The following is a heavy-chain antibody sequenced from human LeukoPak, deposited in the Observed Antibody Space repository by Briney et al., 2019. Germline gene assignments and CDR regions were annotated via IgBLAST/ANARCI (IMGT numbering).Heavy chain of an antibody. D-gene: IGHD6-13*01. CDR1: GGSFSGYY. V-gene: IGHV4-34*01. CDR3: ARGRMDVAGYSSSWYSFKYYFDY. J-gene: IGHJ4*02. Sequence: SETLSLTCAVYGGSFSGYYWSWIRQPPGKGLEWIGEINHSGSTNYNPSLKSRVTISVDTSKNQFSLKLSSVTAADTAVYYCARGRMDVAGYSSSWYSFKYYFDYWDQGTLVTVSS. CDR2: INHSGST.